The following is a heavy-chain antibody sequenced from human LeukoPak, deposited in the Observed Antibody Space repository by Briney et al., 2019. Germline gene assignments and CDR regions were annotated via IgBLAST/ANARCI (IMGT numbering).Heavy chain of an antibody. CDR2: IYYSGST. Sequence: PSETLSLTCTVSGGSISSYYWSWIRQPPGKGLEWIGYIYYSGSTNYNPSLKSRVTISVDTSKNQFSLKLSSVTAADTAVYYCAVRRFGELLFDYWGQGTLVTVSS. D-gene: IGHD3-10*01. J-gene: IGHJ4*02. CDR3: AVRRFGELLFDY. V-gene: IGHV4-59*01. CDR1: GGSISSYY.